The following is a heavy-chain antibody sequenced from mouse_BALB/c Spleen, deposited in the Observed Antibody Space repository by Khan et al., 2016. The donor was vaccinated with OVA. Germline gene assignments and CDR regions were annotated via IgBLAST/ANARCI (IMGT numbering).Heavy chain of an antibody. CDR3: ARRDYDADYFDY. Sequence: QVQLQQSGAELVRLGASVKLSCKTSGYIFTSYWIHWVKQRSGQGLEWIARIYPVTGSTYYNEKFKGKATLTADKSSSTAYLQLSSLKSEDSAVYFCARRDYDADYFDYRGQGTTLTVSS. V-gene: IGHV1S132*01. D-gene: IGHD2-4*01. J-gene: IGHJ2*01. CDR1: GYIFTSYW. CDR2: IYPVTGST.